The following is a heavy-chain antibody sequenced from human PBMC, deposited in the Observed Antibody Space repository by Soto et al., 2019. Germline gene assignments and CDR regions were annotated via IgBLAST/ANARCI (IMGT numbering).Heavy chain of an antibody. Sequence: ASVKVSCKASGYTFTSYDMHWVRQAPGQRLEWMGWINAGNGNTKYSQKFQGRVTITRDTSASTAYMELSSLRSEDTAVYYCARAHYDFWSGYAYYFDYWGQGTLVTVSS. CDR3: ARAHYDFWSGYAYYFDY. V-gene: IGHV1-3*01. D-gene: IGHD3-3*01. CDR2: INAGNGNT. J-gene: IGHJ4*02. CDR1: GYTFTSYD.